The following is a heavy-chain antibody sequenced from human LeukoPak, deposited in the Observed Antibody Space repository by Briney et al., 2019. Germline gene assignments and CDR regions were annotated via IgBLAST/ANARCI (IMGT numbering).Heavy chain of an antibody. D-gene: IGHD3-3*01. Sequence: PGGSLRLSCAASGFTFSSYAMSWVRQAPGKGLEWVSGSGSGGSTYYADSVKGRFTISRDNSKNTLYLQMNCLRAEDTAVYYCAKDFWSGYYPNYWGQGTLVTVSS. CDR3: AKDFWSGYYPNY. J-gene: IGHJ4*02. CDR1: GFTFSSYA. V-gene: IGHV3-23*01. CDR2: SGSGGST.